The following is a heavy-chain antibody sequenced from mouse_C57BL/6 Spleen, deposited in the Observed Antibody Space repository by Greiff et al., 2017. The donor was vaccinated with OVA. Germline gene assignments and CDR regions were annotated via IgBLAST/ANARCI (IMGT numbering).Heavy chain of an antibody. CDR1: GYTFTSYG. D-gene: IGHD2-3*01. Sequence: VQLQQSGAELARPGASVKLSCKASGYTFTSYGISWVKQRTGQGLEWIGEIYPRSGNTYYNEKFKGKATLTADKSSSTAYMELRSLTSEDSAVYFCSRTEDLVYDGYYVLFAYWGQGTLVTVSA. J-gene: IGHJ3*01. CDR2: IYPRSGNT. V-gene: IGHV1-81*01. CDR3: SRTEDLVYDGYYVLFAY.